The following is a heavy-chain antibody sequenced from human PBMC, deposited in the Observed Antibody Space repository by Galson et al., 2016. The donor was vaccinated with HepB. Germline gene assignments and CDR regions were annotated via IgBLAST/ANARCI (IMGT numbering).Heavy chain of an antibody. V-gene: IGHV3-30-3*01. CDR1: GFTFTNYA. CDR2: ISNDGSNK. D-gene: IGHD1-26*01. J-gene: IGHJ4*02. Sequence: SLRLSCAASGFTFTNYAMHWVRQAPGKGLEWVAVISNDGSNKYYADAIKGRFTISRDNSNHTLYLQMNSLRTEDTAVYFCARARGGGSYYPGYSDYWGQGTLVTVSS. CDR3: ARARGGGSYYPGYSDY.